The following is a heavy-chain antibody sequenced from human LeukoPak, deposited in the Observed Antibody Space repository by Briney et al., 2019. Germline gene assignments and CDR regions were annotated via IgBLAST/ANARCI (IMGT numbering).Heavy chain of an antibody. V-gene: IGHV4-39*01. J-gene: IGHJ4*02. CDR2: IYYSGST. CDR3: ARIGYSSGWPQIDY. D-gene: IGHD6-19*01. CDR1: GGSISSSSYY. Sequence: SETLSLTCTVSGGSISSSSYYWGWIRQPPGKGLEWIGSIYYSGSTYHNPSLKSRVTISVDTSKNQFSLKLSSVTAADTAVYYCARIGYSSGWPQIDYWGQGTLVTVSS.